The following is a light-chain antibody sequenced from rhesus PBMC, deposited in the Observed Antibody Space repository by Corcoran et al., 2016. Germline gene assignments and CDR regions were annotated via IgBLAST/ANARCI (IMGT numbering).Light chain of an antibody. CDR2: KAS. J-gene: IGKJ3*01. CDR1: ENVNNY. CDR3: QHGYGTPFT. V-gene: IGKV1-74*01. Sequence: DIQMTQSPSSLSASVGDRVTITCRTSENVNNYLNWYQQKPGKAPKLLIHKASTLQSGVPSRFSGSGSWTDYTFTISSLQPEDVATYYCQHGYGTPFTFGPGTKLDIK.